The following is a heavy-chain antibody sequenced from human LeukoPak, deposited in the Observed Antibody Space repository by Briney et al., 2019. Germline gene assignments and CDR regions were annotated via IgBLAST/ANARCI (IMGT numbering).Heavy chain of an antibody. CDR3: ARRGEDCSGGNCYYVY. J-gene: IGHJ4*02. CDR1: GFSFSAYS. D-gene: IGHD2-15*01. V-gene: IGHV3-48*01. Sequence: PGGSLRLSCAASGFSFSAYSMNWVRQTPGKGLEWVSYISRSSSSIYYADSVKGRFTISRDNAKNSLYLQMNSLRADDTAVYYCARRGEDCSGGNCYYVYWGQGTLVTVSS. CDR2: ISRSSSSI.